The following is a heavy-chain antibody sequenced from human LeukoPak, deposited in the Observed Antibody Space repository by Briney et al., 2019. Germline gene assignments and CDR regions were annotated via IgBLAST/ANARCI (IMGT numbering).Heavy chain of an antibody. CDR1: GFTFSSYG. Sequence: PGGSLRLSCAASGFTFSSYGMHWVRQAPGKGLEWVAVIWYDGSNKYYADSVKGRFTISRDNSKNTLYLQMNSLRAEDTAVYYCARMPRCSSTSCYLLGHGYYYYGMDVWGQGTTVTASS. V-gene: IGHV3-33*01. D-gene: IGHD2-2*01. CDR2: IWYDGSNK. J-gene: IGHJ6*02. CDR3: ARMPRCSSTSCYLLGHGYYYYGMDV.